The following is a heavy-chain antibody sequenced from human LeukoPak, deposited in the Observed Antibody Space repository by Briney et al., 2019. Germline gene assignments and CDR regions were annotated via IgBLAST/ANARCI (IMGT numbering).Heavy chain of an antibody. Sequence: GGSLGLSCAASGFSFSYYWMHWVRQGSGKGPVWVSRIIGDGTRTGYADSVKGRFTISRDNAKNTLYLQMNSLRAEDTAVYYCAKTRPLDSSSWSHGDYWGQGTLVTVSS. V-gene: IGHV3-74*01. CDR2: IIGDGTRT. CDR3: AKTRPLDSSSWSHGDY. J-gene: IGHJ4*02. D-gene: IGHD6-13*01. CDR1: GFSFSYYW.